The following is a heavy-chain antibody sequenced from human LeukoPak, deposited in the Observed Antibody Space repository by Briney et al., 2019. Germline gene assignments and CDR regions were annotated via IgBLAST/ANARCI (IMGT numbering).Heavy chain of an antibody. V-gene: IGHV4-31*03. J-gene: IGHJ5*02. Sequence: PSETLSLTCTVSGGSISSGGYYWSWIRQHPGKGLEWIGYIYYSGSTYYNPSLKSRVTISVDTSKNQFSLKLSSVTAADTAVYYCARVDYYDSSGYYYWGSPNWFDPWGQGTLVTVSS. CDR2: IYYSGST. CDR3: ARVDYYDSSGYYYWGSPNWFDP. D-gene: IGHD3-22*01. CDR1: GGSISSGGYY.